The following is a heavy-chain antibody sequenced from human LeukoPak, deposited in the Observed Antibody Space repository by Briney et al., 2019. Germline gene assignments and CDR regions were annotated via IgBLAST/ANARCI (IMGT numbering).Heavy chain of an antibody. J-gene: IGHJ3*02. Sequence: SETLSLTCTVSGGSISSSSYYWGWIRQPPGKGLEWIGSIYYSGSTYYNPSLKSRVTISVDTSKNQFSLKLSSVTAADTAVYYCARKEVYAIRGAFDIWGQGTMVTVSS. V-gene: IGHV4-39*07. D-gene: IGHD2-8*01. CDR2: IYYSGST. CDR3: ARKEVYAIRGAFDI. CDR1: GGSISSSSYY.